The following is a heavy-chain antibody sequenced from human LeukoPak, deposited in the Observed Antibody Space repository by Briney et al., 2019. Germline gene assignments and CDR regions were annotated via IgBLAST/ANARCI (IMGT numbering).Heavy chain of an antibody. CDR1: GGSFSGYY. D-gene: IGHD5-12*01. V-gene: IGHV4-34*01. CDR2: IYHSGST. J-gene: IGHJ4*02. Sequence: SETLSLTCAVYGGSFSGYYWSWIRQPPGKGLEWIGSIYHSGSTYYNPSLKSRVTISVDTSKNQFSLKLSSVTAADTAVYYCARVSGYDWESFYDYWGQGTLVTVSS. CDR3: ARVSGYDWESFYDY.